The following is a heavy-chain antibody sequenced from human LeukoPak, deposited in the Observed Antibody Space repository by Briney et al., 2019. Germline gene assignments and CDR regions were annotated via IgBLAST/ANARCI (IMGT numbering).Heavy chain of an antibody. CDR3: ASEQWPDAFDI. Sequence: GGSLRLSCAASGFTFSSYSMNWVRQAPGKGLEWVSSISSSSSYIYYADSVKGRFTISRDNAKNSLYLQMNSLRVEDTGVYYCASEQWPDAFDIWGQGTMVTVSS. CDR2: ISSSSSYI. D-gene: IGHD6-19*01. V-gene: IGHV3-21*01. J-gene: IGHJ3*02. CDR1: GFTFSSYS.